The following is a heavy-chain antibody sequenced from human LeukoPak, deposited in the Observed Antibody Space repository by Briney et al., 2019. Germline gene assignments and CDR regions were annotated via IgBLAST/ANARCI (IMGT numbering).Heavy chain of an antibody. J-gene: IGHJ3*02. CDR3: ARGFGELFSHDAFDI. CDR1: GGTFTSYA. CDR2: IIPIFGTA. D-gene: IGHD3-10*01. Sequence: SVTVSCKASGGTFTSYAISWVRQAPGQGLEWMGGIIPIFGTANYVQKFQGRVTITADESTSTAYMELSSLRSEDTAVYYCARGFGELFSHDAFDIWGQGTMVTVSS. V-gene: IGHV1-69*13.